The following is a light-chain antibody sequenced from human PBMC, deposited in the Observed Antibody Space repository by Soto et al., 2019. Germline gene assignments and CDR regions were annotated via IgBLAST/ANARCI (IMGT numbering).Light chain of an antibody. CDR3: QQYNSYSYT. Sequence: DIQMTQSPSSLSASVGDRVSITCRASQYISTYLNWYQQKPGKAPKLLIYAASNLQSGVPSRFSGSGSGTEFTLTISSLQPDDFATYYCQQYNSYSYTFGQGTRLEIK. CDR2: AAS. V-gene: IGKV1-39*01. J-gene: IGKJ5*01. CDR1: QYISTY.